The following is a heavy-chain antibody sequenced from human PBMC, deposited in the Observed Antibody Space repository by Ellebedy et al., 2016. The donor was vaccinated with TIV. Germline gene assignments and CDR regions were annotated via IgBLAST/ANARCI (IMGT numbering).Heavy chain of an antibody. CDR2: MSVTGFS. D-gene: IGHD1-14*01. J-gene: IGHJ4*02. CDR1: GGSINSDY. CDR3: ARLPPGDTFGYFDY. Sequence: SETLSLTCTVSGGSINSDYWSWFRQPPGKGLEWIGYMSVTGFSNYNPSLKSRVTISMDTSKNQFSLRLNSVTAADTAISYCARLPPGDTFGYFDYWGQGTLVTVSS. V-gene: IGHV4-59*01.